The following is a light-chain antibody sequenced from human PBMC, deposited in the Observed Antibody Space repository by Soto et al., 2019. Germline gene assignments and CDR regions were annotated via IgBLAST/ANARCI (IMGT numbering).Light chain of an antibody. CDR3: QHYYSYPYS. Sequence: DIQMTQSPSTLSASVGDRVTITCRASQSIRSWLAWYQQKPGKAPKLLIYDASSLESVVPSRFSGSGSVTEFTLAISSLQPDDFATYYCQHYYSYPYSFGQGTKMEIK. CDR1: QSIRSW. J-gene: IGKJ2*01. V-gene: IGKV1-5*01. CDR2: DAS.